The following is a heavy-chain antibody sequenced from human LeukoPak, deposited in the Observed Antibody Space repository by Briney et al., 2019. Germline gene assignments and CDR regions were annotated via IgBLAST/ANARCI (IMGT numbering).Heavy chain of an antibody. J-gene: IGHJ3*02. D-gene: IGHD3/OR15-3a*01. Sequence: SQTLSLTCVISGDSVSSNSVAWNWIRQSPSRGLEWLGRTYYRSKWYNESAVSVKSRIIINPDTSKNQFSLQLNSVTPEDAAVYYCARVISGFWTGYYDPFDIWGQGTLVTVSS. CDR1: GDSVSSNSVA. V-gene: IGHV6-1*01. CDR2: TYYRSKWYN. CDR3: ARVISGFWTGYYDPFDI.